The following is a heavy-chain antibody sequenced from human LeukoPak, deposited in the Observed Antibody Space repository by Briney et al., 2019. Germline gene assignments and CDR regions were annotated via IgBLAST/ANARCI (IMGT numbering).Heavy chain of an antibody. J-gene: IGHJ4*02. CDR1: GGTFISYA. Sequence: SVKVSCKASGGTFISYAISWVRQAPGQGLEWMGGIIPIFGTANYAQKFQGRVTITADESTSTAYMELSSLRSEDTAVYYCARGMPAANSELDYWGQGTLVTVSS. CDR3: ARGMPAANSELDY. V-gene: IGHV1-69*13. D-gene: IGHD2-2*01. CDR2: IIPIFGTA.